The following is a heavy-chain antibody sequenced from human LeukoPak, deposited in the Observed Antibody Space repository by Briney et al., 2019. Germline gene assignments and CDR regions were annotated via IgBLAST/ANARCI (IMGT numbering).Heavy chain of an antibody. CDR3: AILYYDFPFDY. J-gene: IGHJ4*02. D-gene: IGHD3-3*01. V-gene: IGHV1-2*02. Sequence: ASVKVSCKASGYTFTRYYMHWVRQAPGQGLEWRGWINPNSGGTNYAQKFQGRVTMTRDTSISTAYMELRRLRSDDTAVYYCAILYYDFPFDYWGQGTLVTVSS. CDR2: INPNSGGT. CDR1: GYTFTRYY.